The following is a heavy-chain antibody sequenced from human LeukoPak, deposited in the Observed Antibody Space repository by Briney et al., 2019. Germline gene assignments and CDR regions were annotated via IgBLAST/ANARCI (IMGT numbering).Heavy chain of an antibody. J-gene: IGHJ4*02. V-gene: IGHV3-23*01. CDR3: ASSNRGYSYGPDMAGFDY. CDR1: GFTFSNYA. Sequence: GGSLRLSCAASGFTFSNYAMIWVRQAPGKGLEWVSTISGSGESTYYADSVKARFTISRDNAKNSLYLQMNSLRAEDTAVYYCASSNRGYSYGPDMAGFDYWGQGTLVTVSS. CDR2: ISGSGEST. D-gene: IGHD5-18*01.